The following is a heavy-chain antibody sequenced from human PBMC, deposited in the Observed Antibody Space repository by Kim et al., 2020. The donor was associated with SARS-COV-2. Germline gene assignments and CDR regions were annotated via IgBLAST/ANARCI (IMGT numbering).Heavy chain of an antibody. V-gene: IGHV5-10-1*01. CDR3: ARLGFGEPSDY. CDR2: T. Sequence: TNYSPSFQGHVTISADKSISTAYLQWSSLKASDTAMYDCARLGFGEPSDYWGQGTLVTVSS. J-gene: IGHJ4*02. D-gene: IGHD3-10*01.